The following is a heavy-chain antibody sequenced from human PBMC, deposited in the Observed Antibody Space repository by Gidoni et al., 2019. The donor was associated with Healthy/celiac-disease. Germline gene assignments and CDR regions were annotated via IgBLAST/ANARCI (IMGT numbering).Heavy chain of an antibody. D-gene: IGHD3-22*01. Sequence: QLQLQESGPGLVKPSETLSLTCTVSGGSISRSSYYWGWIRQPPGKGLEWIGSIYYSGSTYYNPSLKSRVTISVDTSKNQFSLKLSSVTAADTAVYYCARGRSSAPKDAFDIWGQGTMVTVSS. J-gene: IGHJ3*02. CDR2: IYYSGST. CDR1: GGSISRSSYY. V-gene: IGHV4-39*07. CDR3: ARGRSSAPKDAFDI.